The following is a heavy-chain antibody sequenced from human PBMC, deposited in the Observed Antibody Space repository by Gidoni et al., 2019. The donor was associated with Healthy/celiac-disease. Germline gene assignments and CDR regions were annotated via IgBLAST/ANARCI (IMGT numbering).Heavy chain of an antibody. CDR2: IYSSGST. CDR1: GGSISSYY. V-gene: IGHV4-59*08. Sequence: QVQLQESGPGLVKPSETLSLTCTVSGGSISSYYWSWIRQPPGKGLEWIGYIYSSGSTNYNPSLKSRVTISVDTSKNQFSLKLSSVTAADTAVYYCARRAVINWYFDLWGRGTLVTVSS. CDR3: ARRAVINWYFDL. J-gene: IGHJ2*01. D-gene: IGHD2-21*01.